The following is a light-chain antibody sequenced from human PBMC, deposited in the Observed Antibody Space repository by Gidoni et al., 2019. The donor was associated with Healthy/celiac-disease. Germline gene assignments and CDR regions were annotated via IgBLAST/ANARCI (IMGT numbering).Light chain of an antibody. Sequence: QSVLTQPPSASAASGQKVTISCSGSSSNIGNNYVSWYQQLPGTAPKLLIYDNNKRPSGIPDRFSGSKSGTSATLGITGLQTGDEADYYCGTWDSSLSAYVFGTGTKVTVL. CDR2: DNN. CDR3: GTWDSSLSAYV. J-gene: IGLJ1*01. V-gene: IGLV1-51*01. CDR1: SSNIGNNY.